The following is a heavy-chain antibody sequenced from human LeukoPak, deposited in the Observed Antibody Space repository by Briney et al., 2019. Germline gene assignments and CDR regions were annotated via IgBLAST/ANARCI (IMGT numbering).Heavy chain of an antibody. Sequence: GASVKVSCKASGYTFTSYDIHWVRQATGQGLEWMGWMNPNSGNTGYAQKFQGRVTMTRNTSISTAYMELSSLRSEDTAVYYCARGGRVAAGLAGWFDPWGQGTLVTVSS. CDR2: MNPNSGNT. CDR3: ARGGRVAAGLAGWFDP. J-gene: IGHJ5*02. V-gene: IGHV1-8*01. D-gene: IGHD6-19*01. CDR1: GYTFTSYD.